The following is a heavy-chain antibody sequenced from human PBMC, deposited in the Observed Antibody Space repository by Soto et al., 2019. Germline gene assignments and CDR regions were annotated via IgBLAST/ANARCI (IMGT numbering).Heavy chain of an antibody. CDR1: GFTFDDYA. V-gene: IGHV3-9*01. D-gene: IGHD2-15*01. J-gene: IGHJ6*03. CDR3: ARDDILCSGGSCYGVPMDV. Sequence: GGSLRLSCAASGFTFDDYAMHWVRQAPGKGLEWVSGISWNSGSIGYADSVRGRFTISRDNAKNMLHLQMDSLRAEDTAVYYCARDDILCSGGSCYGVPMDVWGKGTTVTVSS. CDR2: ISWNSGSI.